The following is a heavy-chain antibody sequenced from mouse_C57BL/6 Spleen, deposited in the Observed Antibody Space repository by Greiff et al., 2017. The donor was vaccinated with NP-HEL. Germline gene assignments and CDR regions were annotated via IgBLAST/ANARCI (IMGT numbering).Heavy chain of an antibody. CDR3: AKLWIYYAMDY. CDR2: INPNNGGT. Sequence: VQLQQSGPELVKPGASVKISCKASGYTFTDYYMNWVKQSHGKSLEWIGDINPNNGGTSYNQKFKGKATLTVDKSSSTAYMELRSLTSEDSAVYYCAKLWIYYAMDYWGQGTSVTVSS. V-gene: IGHV1-26*01. J-gene: IGHJ4*01. CDR1: GYTFTDYY.